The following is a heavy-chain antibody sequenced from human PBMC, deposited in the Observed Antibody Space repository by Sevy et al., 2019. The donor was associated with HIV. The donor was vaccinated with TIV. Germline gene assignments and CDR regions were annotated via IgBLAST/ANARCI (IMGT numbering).Heavy chain of an antibody. CDR3: ARDPRMYGDYLLAYFDS. Sequence: GGSLRLSCAASGFTPSTSGMHWVRQAPGKGLEWVAAIGYDGSNKYYADSVKGRFTISRDNSKNTLFLQMDSLRAEDTAVYYCARDPRMYGDYLLAYFDSWGQGTLVTVSS. CDR1: GFTPSTSG. V-gene: IGHV3-33*01. CDR2: IGYDGSNK. D-gene: IGHD2-8*01. J-gene: IGHJ4*02.